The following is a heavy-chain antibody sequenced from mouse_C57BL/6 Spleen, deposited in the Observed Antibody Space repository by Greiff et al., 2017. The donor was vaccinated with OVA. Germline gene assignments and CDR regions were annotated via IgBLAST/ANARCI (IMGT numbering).Heavy chain of an antibody. CDR3: AGGHRRGYFDV. J-gene: IGHJ1*03. Sequence: EVKLMESGGGLVQPGGSLKLSCAASGFTFSDYGMAWVRQAPRKGPEWVAFISNLAYSIYYADNVTGRFTISRENAKNTLYLEMSSLRSEDTAMYYWAGGHRRGYFDVWGTGTTVTVSS. V-gene: IGHV5-15*01. D-gene: IGHD3-1*01. CDR2: ISNLAYSI. CDR1: GFTFSDYG.